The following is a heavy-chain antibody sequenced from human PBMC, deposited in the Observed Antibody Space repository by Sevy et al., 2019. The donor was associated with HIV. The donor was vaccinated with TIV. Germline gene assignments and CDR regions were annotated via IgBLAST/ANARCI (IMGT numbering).Heavy chain of an antibody. CDR3: ATTKDYYDSSGYPFDY. CDR1: GYSVIEFS. Sequence: ASVKVSCKVSGYSVIEFSMHWERQAPGTGLEWMGTFDPEDAETIYAQKIQGRVTMTEDTSTDTAYMELSSLRSEDTAVYYCATTKDYYDSSGYPFDYWGQGTLVTVSS. CDR2: FDPEDAET. J-gene: IGHJ4*02. D-gene: IGHD3-22*01. V-gene: IGHV1-24*01.